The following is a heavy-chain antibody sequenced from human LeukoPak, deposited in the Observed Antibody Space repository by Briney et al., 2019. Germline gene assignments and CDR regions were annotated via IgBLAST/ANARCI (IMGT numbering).Heavy chain of an antibody. V-gene: IGHV5-51*01. D-gene: IGHD1-26*01. CDR3: ARLGTSFDY. CDR1: GYSFTNYW. Sequence: GESLKISCKVSGYSFTNYWLGWVRQMPGKDLEWMGIIYPGDSDIRYSPSFQGQVTISADTSITTSYLQWSSLKASDTAMYYCARLGTSFDYWGQGTLVTVSS. J-gene: IGHJ4*02. CDR2: IYPGDSDI.